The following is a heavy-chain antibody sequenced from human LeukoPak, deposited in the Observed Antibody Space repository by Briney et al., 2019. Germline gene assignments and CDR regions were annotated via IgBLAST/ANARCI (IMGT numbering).Heavy chain of an antibody. J-gene: IGHJ4*02. D-gene: IGHD3-10*01. CDR1: GFTFSSYA. CDR3: AKDNPELLWFGEFLDY. V-gene: IGHV3-23*01. Sequence: PGGSLRLSCAASGFTFSSYAMSWVRQAPGKGLEWVSAISGSGGSTYYADSVKGRFTISRDNSKNTLYLQMNSLRAEDTAVYYCAKDNPELLWFGEFLDYWGQGTLVTVSS. CDR2: ISGSGGST.